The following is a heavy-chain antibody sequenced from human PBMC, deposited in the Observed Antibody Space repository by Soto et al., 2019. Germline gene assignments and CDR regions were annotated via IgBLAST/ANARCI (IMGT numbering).Heavy chain of an antibody. CDR1: GYTFTIYG. CDR2: ISAYNGNT. Sequence: ASVNVYCKTAGYTFTIYGISWVRQAPRQGLEWMGWISAYNGNTKYAQNLQGRVIMTADTSTSTAYMELRSLRSDDTAIYYCTREGSAPYYYYGMDAWGQGTTVTVSS. CDR3: TREGSAPYYYYGMDA. V-gene: IGHV1-18*01. J-gene: IGHJ6*02. D-gene: IGHD3-10*01.